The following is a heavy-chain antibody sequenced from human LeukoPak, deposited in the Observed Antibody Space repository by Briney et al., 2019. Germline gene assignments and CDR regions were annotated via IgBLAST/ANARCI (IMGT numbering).Heavy chain of an antibody. V-gene: IGHV4-30-2*01. CDR3: ARAPYSSYGDY. CDR1: GGSISSGGYY. Sequence: PSQTLSLTCNVSGGSISSGGYYWSWIRQPPGKGLEWIGYIYHSGSTYYNPSLESRVTISVDRSKNQFSLKLSSVTAADTAVYYCARAPYSSYGDYWGQGTLVTVAS. CDR2: IYHSGST. D-gene: IGHD3-22*01. J-gene: IGHJ4*02.